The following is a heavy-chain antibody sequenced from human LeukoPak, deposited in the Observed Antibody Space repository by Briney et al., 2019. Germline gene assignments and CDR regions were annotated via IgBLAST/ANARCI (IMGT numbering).Heavy chain of an antibody. V-gene: IGHV3-72*01. CDR3: AREVWLGDFWSQGMDV. Sequence: PGGSLRLSCAASGFIFSDYAIHWVRQAPGKGLEWVGRTRNKANSYTTEYAASVKGRFTISRDDSKNSLYLQMNSLETEDTAVYYCAREVWLGDFWSQGMDVWGQGTTVTVSS. D-gene: IGHD3-3*01. CDR2: TRNKANSYTT. J-gene: IGHJ6*02. CDR1: GFIFSDYA.